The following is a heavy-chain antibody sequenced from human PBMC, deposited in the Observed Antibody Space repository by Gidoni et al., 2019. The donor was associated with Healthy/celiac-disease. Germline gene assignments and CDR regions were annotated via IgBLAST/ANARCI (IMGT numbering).Heavy chain of an antibody. CDR2: ISGSGGST. J-gene: IGHJ4*02. CDR1: GFTFSSYA. CDR3: AKNPNWNFDY. D-gene: IGHD1-1*01. Sequence: EVQRLESGGGLVQPGGSLGLYCAASGFTFSSYAMSWVRQAPGKGLEWFSAISGSGGSTYYADSVKGRFTISRDNSKNTLYLQMNSLRAEDTAVYYCAKNPNWNFDYWGQGTLVTVSS. V-gene: IGHV3-23*01.